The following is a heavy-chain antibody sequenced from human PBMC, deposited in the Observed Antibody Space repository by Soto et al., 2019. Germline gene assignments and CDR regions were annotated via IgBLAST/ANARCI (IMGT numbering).Heavy chain of an antibody. CDR2: IYWDDDK. J-gene: IGHJ2*01. CDR1: GFSLGTYGVG. D-gene: IGHD1-26*01. CDR3: AHRGGGIVDWYFDL. Sequence: HITLNESGPTLVKPTQTLTLTCTFSGFSLGTYGVGVGWIRQPPGKALEWLALIYWDDDKRYSPSLKSRLTITKDTSKRQVFLTLTNMDPVDTATYYCAHRGGGIVDWYFDLWGRGTPVIVSS. V-gene: IGHV2-5*02.